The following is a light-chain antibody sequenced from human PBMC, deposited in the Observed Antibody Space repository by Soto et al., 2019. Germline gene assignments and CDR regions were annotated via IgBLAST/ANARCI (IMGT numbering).Light chain of an antibody. Sequence: QSVLTQPPSASGTPGQGFPTLFLGSTPTIGRNYVYWYQQLPGTAPKLLIYRNNQRPSGVPDRFSGSKSGTSASLAISGLRSEDEADYYCAAWDDSLSGRVFGGGTKLTVL. CDR2: RNN. V-gene: IGLV1-47*01. CDR3: AAWDDSLSGRV. CDR1: TPTIGRNY. J-gene: IGLJ2*01.